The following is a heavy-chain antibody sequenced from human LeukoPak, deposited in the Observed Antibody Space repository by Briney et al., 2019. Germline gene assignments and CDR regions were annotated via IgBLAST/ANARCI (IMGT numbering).Heavy chain of an antibody. V-gene: IGHV3-53*01. J-gene: IGHJ6*03. Sequence: PGGSLRLSCAASGFTVRTNYMSWVRQAPGKGLEWVSVIYSGGSTYYTDSVKGRFTVSRANSKNTVYLQMNSLRAEDTAVFYCARGPYNWNYGLYYYYMDLWGRGTTVTVSS. D-gene: IGHD1-7*01. CDR2: IYSGGST. CDR3: ARGPYNWNYGLYYYYMDL. CDR1: GFTVRTNY.